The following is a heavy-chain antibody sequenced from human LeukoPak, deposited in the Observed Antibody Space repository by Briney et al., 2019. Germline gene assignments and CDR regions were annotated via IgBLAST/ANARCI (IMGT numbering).Heavy chain of an antibody. D-gene: IGHD4/OR15-4a*01. CDR1: GYXFTDYY. CDR3: ARVGGANYYYLDY. V-gene: IGHV1-2*02. Sequence: ASVKVSCKASGYXFTDYYMHWVRQAPGQGLEWMGWVNLYSGATNYAQKFQGRVTMTRDTSISTADMELSSLTSDDTAVYYCARVGGANYYYLDYWGQGTLVTVSS. CDR2: VNLYSGAT. J-gene: IGHJ4*02.